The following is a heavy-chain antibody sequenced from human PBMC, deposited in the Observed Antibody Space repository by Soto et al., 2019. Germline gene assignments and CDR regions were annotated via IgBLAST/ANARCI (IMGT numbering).Heavy chain of an antibody. CDR1: GFSLPNKGVG. J-gene: IGHJ5*02. CDR3: AHLHANSGYDWRYDP. D-gene: IGHD5-12*01. Sequence: SGPTLVNPTQTLTLTCNFSGFSLPNKGVGVGWIRQPPRKALEWLGIIYWDYDKLYRPSRNNRLTIPKDTSKNHVVLTMTNVDTVDTATYYCAHLHANSGYDWRYDPWGQGTLVTVSS. CDR2: IYWDYDK. V-gene: IGHV2-5*02.